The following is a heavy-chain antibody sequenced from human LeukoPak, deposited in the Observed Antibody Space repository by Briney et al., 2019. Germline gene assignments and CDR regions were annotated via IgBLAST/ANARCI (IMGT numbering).Heavy chain of an antibody. J-gene: IGHJ5*02. D-gene: IGHD3-9*01. Sequence: PGGSLRLSCAASGFTFSSYAMSWVRQAPGKGLEWVAVISHDGRVTFYADSVKGRFTIYRDNSKSTFYVQMNSLRPDDTAVYYCARDPIRAAPDWFDLWGQGTLVTVSS. V-gene: IGHV3-30*03. CDR3: ARDPIRAAPDWFDL. CDR1: GFTFSSYA. CDR2: ISHDGRVT.